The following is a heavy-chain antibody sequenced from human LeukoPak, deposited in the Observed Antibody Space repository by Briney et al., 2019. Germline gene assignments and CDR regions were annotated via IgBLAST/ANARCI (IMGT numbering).Heavy chain of an antibody. J-gene: IGHJ4*02. D-gene: IGHD3-22*01. CDR2: IGGRDGST. CDR3: AREGSSGYYPY. V-gene: IGHV3-23*01. CDR1: GFTFSSYG. Sequence: GGSLRLSCAASGFTFSSYGMSWVRQAPGKGLEWVSAIGGRDGSTYYADSVKGRFTISRDNSKNTLYLQMNSLRAEDTAVYYCAREGSSGYYPYWGQGILVTVSS.